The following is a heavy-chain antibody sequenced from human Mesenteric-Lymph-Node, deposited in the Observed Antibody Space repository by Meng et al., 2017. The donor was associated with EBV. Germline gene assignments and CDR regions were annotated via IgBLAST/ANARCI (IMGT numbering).Heavy chain of an antibody. Sequence: QVQVPQWCAGRLKPSETRSLTCAGYGVSFRGYYWSWIRQPPGKGLEWIGEIYHSGTTNYNPSLKSRVTISVDKSKNQFSLKLASVTAADTAVYYCTRGIGDYYDGSGYSYYFDHWGQGTLVTVSS. CDR3: TRGIGDYYDGSGYSYYFDH. CDR1: GVSFRGYY. V-gene: IGHV4-34*01. D-gene: IGHD3-22*01. CDR2: IYHSGTT. J-gene: IGHJ4*02.